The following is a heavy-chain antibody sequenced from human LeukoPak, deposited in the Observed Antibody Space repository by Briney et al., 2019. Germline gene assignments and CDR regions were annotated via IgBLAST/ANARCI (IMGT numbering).Heavy chain of an antibody. J-gene: IGHJ4*02. Sequence: SETLSLTCAVSGGSISSSNWWSWVRQPPGKGLEWIGEIYHSGSTNYNPSLKSRVTISVDKSKNQFSLKLSSVTAADTAVYYCARKVKRYCSGGSCHAEFDYWGQGTLVTVSS. CDR3: ARKVKRYCSGGSCHAEFDY. CDR2: IYHSGST. V-gene: IGHV4-4*02. D-gene: IGHD2-15*01. CDR1: GGSISSSNW.